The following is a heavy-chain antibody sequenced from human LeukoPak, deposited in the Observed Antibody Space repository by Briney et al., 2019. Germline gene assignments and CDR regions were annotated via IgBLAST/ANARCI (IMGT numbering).Heavy chain of an antibody. CDR3: ASGRFLEGGYFDY. CDR1: GFTFSSYA. D-gene: IGHD3-3*01. CDR2: ISGSGGST. J-gene: IGHJ4*02. Sequence: GGSLRLSCAASGFTFSSYAMSWVRQAPGKGLEWVSAISGSGGSTYYADSVKGRFTISRDNSKNTLYLQMNSLRAEDTAVYYCASGRFLEGGYFDYWGQGTLVTVSS. V-gene: IGHV3-23*01.